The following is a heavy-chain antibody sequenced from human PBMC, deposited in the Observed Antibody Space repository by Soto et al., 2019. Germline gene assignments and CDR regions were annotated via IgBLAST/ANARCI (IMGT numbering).Heavy chain of an antibody. CDR1: GGSISSGDYY. CDR2: IYYSGST. V-gene: IGHV4-30-4*01. Sequence: QVQLQESGPGLVKPSQTLSLTCTVSGGSISSGDYYWSWIRQPPGKGLEWIGYIYYSGSTYYNPSLKSRVTRSVDTSKNQFSLKLSSVTAADTAVYYCARYCSGGSCQGGGFDYWGQGTLVTVSS. CDR3: ARYCSGGSCQGGGFDY. D-gene: IGHD2-15*01. J-gene: IGHJ4*02.